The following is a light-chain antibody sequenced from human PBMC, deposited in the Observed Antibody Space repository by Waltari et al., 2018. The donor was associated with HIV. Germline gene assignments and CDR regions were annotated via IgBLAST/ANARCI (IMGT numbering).Light chain of an antibody. CDR3: GTWDRSLSAAV. Sequence: QSVLTQPPSVSAAPGQKVTLSCSGSTPNIGNDSVSWYQHVPGAAPRLLIYDNNKRPSGIPDRFSGSRSGTSATLGITGLQTGDEAHYYCGTWDRSLSAAVFGGGTKLTVL. CDR1: TPNIGNDS. J-gene: IGLJ3*02. CDR2: DNN. V-gene: IGLV1-51*01.